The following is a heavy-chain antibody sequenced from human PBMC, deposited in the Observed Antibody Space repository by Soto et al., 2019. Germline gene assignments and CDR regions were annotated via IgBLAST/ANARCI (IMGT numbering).Heavy chain of an antibody. J-gene: IGHJ4*02. Sequence: SETLSLTCAVYGGSFSGYYWSWIRQPPGKGLEWIGEINHSGSTNYNPSLKSRVTISVDTSKNQFSLKLSSVTAADTAVYYCARVLYPGSCYFDYWGQGTLVTVSS. CDR3: ARVLYPGSCYFDY. CDR2: INHSGST. V-gene: IGHV4-34*01. D-gene: IGHD2-15*01. CDR1: GGSFSGYY.